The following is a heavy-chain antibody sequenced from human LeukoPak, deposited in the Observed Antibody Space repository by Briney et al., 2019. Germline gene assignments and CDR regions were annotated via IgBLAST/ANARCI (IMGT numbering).Heavy chain of an antibody. CDR3: ARETPRRGETRDGYR. V-gene: IGHV3-7*01. CDR1: GFTSSSYW. J-gene: IGHJ4*02. CDR2: IKQDGSEK. Sequence: PGGSLRLSCAASGFTSSSYWMSWVRQAPGKGLEWVANIKQDGSEKYYVDSVKGRFTISRDNPKNLLFLQINSLRVEDTAAYYCARETPRRGETRDGYRWGQGTVVTVSS. D-gene: IGHD5-24*01.